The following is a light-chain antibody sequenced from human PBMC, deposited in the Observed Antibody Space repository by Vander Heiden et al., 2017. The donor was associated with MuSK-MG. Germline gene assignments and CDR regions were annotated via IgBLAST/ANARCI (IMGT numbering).Light chain of an antibody. CDR1: QRASYSPNHKNY. CDR3: QQYYSTPQT. V-gene: IGKV4-1*01. Sequence: DIVMTQAPDSLPVSLGERAGIPCNSSQRASYSPNHKNYLAWYQQKPGQPPKLLIYWASTRESGVPDRFSGSGSGTDFTLTISSLQAEDVAVYYCQQYYSTPQTFGQGTKLEIK. CDR2: WAS. J-gene: IGKJ2*01.